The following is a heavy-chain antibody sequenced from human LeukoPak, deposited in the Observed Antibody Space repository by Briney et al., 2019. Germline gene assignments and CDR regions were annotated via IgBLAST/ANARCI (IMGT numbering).Heavy chain of an antibody. CDR1: GFAFSRFA. J-gene: IGHJ4*02. CDR3: AKWAAGTRSFDY. D-gene: IGHD6-13*01. Sequence: GGSLRLSCAASGFAFSRFAMSWVRQAPGKGLEWVSGLSASSGITYYGDSVKGRFTISRDNSKNTLYLQMNSLRAEDTAVYYCAKWAAGTRSFDYWGQGTLVTVSS. CDR2: LSASSGIT. V-gene: IGHV3-23*01.